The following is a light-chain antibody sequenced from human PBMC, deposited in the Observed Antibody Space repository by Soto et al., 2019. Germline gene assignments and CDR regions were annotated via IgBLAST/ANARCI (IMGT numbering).Light chain of an antibody. CDR1: SSNIESNT. V-gene: IGLV1-44*01. CDR2: SST. Sequence: QLVLTQPPSASGTPGQRVAISCSGSSSNIESNTVNWYQQVPGTAPKLLIYSSTQRPSGVPDRFSGSKSGTSASLAISGLQSDDEADYYCAAWDDSLNGVVFGGGTKLTVL. CDR3: AAWDDSLNGVV. J-gene: IGLJ2*01.